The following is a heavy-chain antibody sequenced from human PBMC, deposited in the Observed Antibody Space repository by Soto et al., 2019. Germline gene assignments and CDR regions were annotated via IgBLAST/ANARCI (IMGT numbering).Heavy chain of an antibody. CDR2: IYPGDSNT. CDR1: GYSFNTYW. CDR3: ARLTVMTQSPYYYYGVDV. V-gene: IGHV5-51*01. D-gene: IGHD4-17*01. Sequence: GDSLKISCKGSGYSFNTYWIGWVRQMPGKGLEWMWIIYPGDSNTRYSPSFQGQVTISADRSISTAYVQWSSLKASDTAMYYCARLTVMTQSPYYYYGVDVWGQGITVTLS. J-gene: IGHJ6*02.